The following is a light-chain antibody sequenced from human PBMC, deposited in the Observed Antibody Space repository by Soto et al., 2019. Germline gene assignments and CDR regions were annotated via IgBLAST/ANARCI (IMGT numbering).Light chain of an antibody. CDR2: GAS. V-gene: IGKV3D-15*01. J-gene: IGKJ5*01. Sequence: EIVLTQSPVTLSLSPGERATLSCRASQSVSNDFLAWYQQKPGQAPRLLIYGASTRATNVPDRFSGSGSGAEFTLTISSLQSEDFAVYYCQQYNNWPPITFGQGTRLEIK. CDR1: QSVSNDF. CDR3: QQYNNWPPIT.